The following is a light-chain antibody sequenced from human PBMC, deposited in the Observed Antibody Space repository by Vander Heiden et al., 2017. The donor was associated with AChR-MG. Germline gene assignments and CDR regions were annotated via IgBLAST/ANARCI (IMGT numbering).Light chain of an antibody. J-gene: IGKJ2*01. CDR3: QQYGSSPDT. CDR2: GAS. V-gene: IGKV3-20*01. Sequence: ELVLTQSPGTLSLSPGERATLSCRASQSVSSSYLAWYQQKPGQAPRLLIYGASSRATGIPDRFSGRGSGTDFTLTISRLEPEDFAVYYCQQYGSSPDTFGQGTKLEIK. CDR1: QSVSSSY.